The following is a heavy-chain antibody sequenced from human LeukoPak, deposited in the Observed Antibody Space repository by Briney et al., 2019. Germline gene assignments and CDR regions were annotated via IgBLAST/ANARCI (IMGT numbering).Heavy chain of an antibody. Sequence: SETLSLTCSVSGVSISGHYWTWIRQPPGKGLEWIGQIHYTGKPDYNPSLKSRITISVDTSKNQVSLQVSSVTAADSAIYYCARFGVDYDMDVWGHGTTVTVFS. CDR1: GVSISGHY. V-gene: IGHV4-59*11. D-gene: IGHD3-16*01. CDR3: ARFGVDYDMDV. CDR2: IHYTGKP. J-gene: IGHJ6*02.